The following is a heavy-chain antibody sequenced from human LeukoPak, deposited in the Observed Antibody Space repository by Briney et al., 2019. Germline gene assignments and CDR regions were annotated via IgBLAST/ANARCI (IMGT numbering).Heavy chain of an antibody. CDR3: ARARKYCSSTSCYHNWFDP. Sequence: ASVKVSCKASGYTFTSYGISWVRQAPGQGLEWMGWISAYNGNTNYAQKLQGRVTMTTDTSTSTAYMELRSLRSDDTAVYYCARARKYCSSTSCYHNWFDPWGQGTLVTVSS. CDR1: GYTFTSYG. D-gene: IGHD2-2*01. CDR2: ISAYNGNT. J-gene: IGHJ5*02. V-gene: IGHV1-18*01.